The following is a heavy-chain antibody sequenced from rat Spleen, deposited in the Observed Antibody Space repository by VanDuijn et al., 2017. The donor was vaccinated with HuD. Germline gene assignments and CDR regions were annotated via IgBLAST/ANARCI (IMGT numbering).Heavy chain of an antibody. CDR1: GFTFNVYW. J-gene: IGHJ4*01. CDR2: VINTGDNT. D-gene: IGHD1-7*01. V-gene: IGHV5-31*01. Sequence: EVQLVESGGGLVQPGRSLKLSCVVSGFTFNVYWMTWIRQAPGKGLEWVASVINTGDNTYYPDSVKGRFTISRDTAKSILYMQMNSLRYEDTATYYSARVNTMGHAMGVWGQGASVTVSS. CDR3: ARVNTMGHAMGV.